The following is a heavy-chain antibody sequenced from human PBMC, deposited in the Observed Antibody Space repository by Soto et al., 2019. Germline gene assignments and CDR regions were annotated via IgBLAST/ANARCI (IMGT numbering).Heavy chain of an antibody. CDR3: ASHRGEDTAMVSPRNWFDP. J-gene: IGHJ5*02. CDR1: GGSISSGGYS. Sequence: PSETLSLTCAVSGGSISSGGYSWSWIRQPPGKGLEWIGYIYHSGSTYYNPSLKSRVTISVDRSKNQFSLKLSSVTAADTSVYYCASHRGEDTAMVSPRNWFDPWRQGTLVTVS. V-gene: IGHV4-30-2*01. CDR2: IYHSGST. D-gene: IGHD5-18*01.